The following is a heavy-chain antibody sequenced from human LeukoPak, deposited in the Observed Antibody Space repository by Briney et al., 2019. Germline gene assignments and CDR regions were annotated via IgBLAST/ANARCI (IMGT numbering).Heavy chain of an antibody. Sequence: GASVKVSCKAIGYISTGNYIHWVRQAPGQGLEWMGRINPIMGTTNYAQKFQGRVTMTRDTSITTAYMELSRLTSDDTAVFYCAREVGYSTSYYGRFDPWGQGTLVTVSS. CDR2: INPIMGTT. D-gene: IGHD6-13*01. CDR3: AREVGYSTSYYGRFDP. CDR1: GYISTGNY. J-gene: IGHJ5*02. V-gene: IGHV1-2*06.